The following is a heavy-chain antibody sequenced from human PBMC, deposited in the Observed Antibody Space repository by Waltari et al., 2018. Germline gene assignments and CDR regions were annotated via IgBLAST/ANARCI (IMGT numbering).Heavy chain of an antibody. CDR2: INPNSGVT. J-gene: IGHJ2*01. CDR3: AREKDYGGYYWYFDL. V-gene: IGHV1-2*02. CDR1: GYPFAGYH. D-gene: IGHD4-17*01. Sequence: QVQLVQSGAEVKKPGASVKVSCKASGYPFAGYHIPWVRQAPGQGLEWMGWINPNSGVTNYAQKFQDRVTMTGDTSINSAYMELSSLRSDDTAVYYCAREKDYGGYYWYFDLWGRGTLVTGSS.